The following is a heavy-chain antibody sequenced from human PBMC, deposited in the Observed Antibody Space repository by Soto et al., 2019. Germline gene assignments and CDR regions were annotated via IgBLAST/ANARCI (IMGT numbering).Heavy chain of an antibody. V-gene: IGHV4-34*01. Sequence: QVQLQPWGAGLLKPSETLSLTCAGYGGSFSGHSWTWIRPSPGQGLEWIGDITNSGRVNYSPSLKTRGTRSLDTSKDQFSLTLRAVTAADTAMYYCSTRAYDTNGYYRFDPWGQGTLVTVSS. J-gene: IGHJ5*01. CDR1: GGSFSGHS. CDR3: STRAYDTNGYYRFDP. CDR2: ITNSGRV. D-gene: IGHD3-22*01.